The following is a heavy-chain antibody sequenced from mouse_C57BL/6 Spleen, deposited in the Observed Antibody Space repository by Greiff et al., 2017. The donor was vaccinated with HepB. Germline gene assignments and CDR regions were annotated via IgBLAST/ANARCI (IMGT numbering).Heavy chain of an antibody. J-gene: IGHJ1*03. CDR2: IRDGGSYT. Sequence: EVKLVESGGGLVKPGGSLKLSCAASGFTFSSYAMSWVRQTPEQRLEWVATIRDGGSYTYYPDNVKCRFTISRDNAKNNLYLQMSNLKSEDTAMDDCARDSRDWYFDVWGTGTTVTVSS. CDR1: GFTFSSYA. CDR3: ARDSRDWYFDV. V-gene: IGHV5-4*01.